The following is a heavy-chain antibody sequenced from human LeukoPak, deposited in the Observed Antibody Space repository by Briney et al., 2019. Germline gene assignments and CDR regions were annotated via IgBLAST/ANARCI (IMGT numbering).Heavy chain of an antibody. CDR2: INNDGSST. V-gene: IGHV3-74*01. CDR1: GFSFDSHW. CDR3: GRDPILGNEGGYYMDV. J-gene: IGHJ6*03. Sequence: GGSLRLSCAASGFSFDSHWMHWVRHGPDEALVWLSRINNDGSSTNHADSVRGRFTISRDNFRNVLYLQMDCLGAEDTAVYYCGRDPILGNEGGYYMDVWGKGTKVTVSS. D-gene: IGHD3-3*01.